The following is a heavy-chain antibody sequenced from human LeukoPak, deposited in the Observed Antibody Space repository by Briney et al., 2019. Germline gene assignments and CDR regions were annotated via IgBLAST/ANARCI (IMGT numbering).Heavy chain of an antibody. Sequence: GGSLRLSCTASGFTFGDYAMSWVRQAPGKGLEWVGFIRSKAYGGTTEYAASVKGRFTISRDDSKSIAYPQMNSLTTEDTAVYFCTRMSELFLKPDAFDIWGPGTMVTVSS. CDR3: TRMSELFLKPDAFDI. V-gene: IGHV3-49*04. J-gene: IGHJ3*02. CDR2: IRSKAYGGTT. CDR1: GFTFGDYA. D-gene: IGHD3-10*01.